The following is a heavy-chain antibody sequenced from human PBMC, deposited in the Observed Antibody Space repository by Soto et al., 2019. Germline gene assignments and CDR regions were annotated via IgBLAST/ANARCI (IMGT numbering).Heavy chain of an antibody. CDR1: GYSFTSYD. Sequence: QVQLVQSGAEVKKPRASVKVSCKASGYSFTSYDISWVREAPGQGIEWMGWISAYNGNTNYAQKLQGRVTMTTDTSTSTAYMELRSLRSDDTAVYYCARLYCSSTSCSRRGNWFDPWGQGTLVTVSS. CDR2: ISAYNGNT. D-gene: IGHD2-2*01. V-gene: IGHV1-18*01. J-gene: IGHJ5*02. CDR3: ARLYCSSTSCSRRGNWFDP.